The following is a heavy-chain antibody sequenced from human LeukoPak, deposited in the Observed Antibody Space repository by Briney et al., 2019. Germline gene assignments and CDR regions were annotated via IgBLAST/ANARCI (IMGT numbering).Heavy chain of an antibody. D-gene: IGHD3-22*01. J-gene: IGHJ4*02. CDR3: AKDEDYYDSSGPFDY. V-gene: IGHV3-30*18. CDR2: ISYDGSNK. CDR1: GFTFSSYG. Sequence: GGSLRLSCAASGFTFSSYGMHWVRQAPGKGLEWVAVISYDGSNKYYADSVKGRFTISRDNSKNTLYLQMNSLRAEDTAVYYCAKDEDYYDSSGPFDYWGQGTLVTVSS.